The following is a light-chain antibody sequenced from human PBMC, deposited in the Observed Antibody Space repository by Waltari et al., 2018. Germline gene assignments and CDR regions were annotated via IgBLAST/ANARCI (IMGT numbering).Light chain of an antibody. CDR1: SSTIGAGYD. Sequence: QSVLTPPPSVSGAPGQRVTISCTGSSSTIGAGYDVHWYQQLPGTAPKLLIYGNSNRPSGVPDRFSGSKSGTSASLAITGLQAEDEADYYCQSYDSSLSAVVFGGGTKLTVL. CDR3: QSYDSSLSAVV. CDR2: GNS. J-gene: IGLJ2*01. V-gene: IGLV1-40*01.